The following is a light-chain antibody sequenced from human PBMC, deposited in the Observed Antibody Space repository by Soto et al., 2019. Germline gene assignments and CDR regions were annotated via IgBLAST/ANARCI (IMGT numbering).Light chain of an antibody. Sequence: VMTQWPPKLRKCPGEIDTLSCRAGQSVSSNLAWYQQKPGQAPRLLIYGASTRATGIPARFSGGGSGTEFTLTISSLQSEDFAGYYCQQYTNWTPWRFGEGTKVDI. CDR3: QQYTNWTPWR. J-gene: IGKJ1*01. V-gene: IGKV3-15*01. CDR1: QSVSSN. CDR2: GAS.